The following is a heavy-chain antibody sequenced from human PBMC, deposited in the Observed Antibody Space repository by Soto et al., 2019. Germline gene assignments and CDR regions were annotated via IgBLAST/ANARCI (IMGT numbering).Heavy chain of an antibody. V-gene: IGHV1-69*13. CDR3: ARGGYCTNGVCYTRHYYYYGMDV. Sequence: SVKVSCKASGGTFSSYAISWVRQAPGQGLEWMGGIIPIFGTANYAQKFQGRVTITADESTSTAYMELSSLRSEDTAVYYCARGGYCTNGVCYTRHYYYYGMDVWG. CDR2: IIPIFGTA. J-gene: IGHJ6*02. CDR1: GGTFSSYA. D-gene: IGHD2-8*01.